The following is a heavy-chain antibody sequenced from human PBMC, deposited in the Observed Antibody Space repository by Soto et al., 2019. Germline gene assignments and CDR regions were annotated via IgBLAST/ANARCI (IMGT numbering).Heavy chain of an antibody. D-gene: IGHD3-10*01. CDR3: APWFGAFDY. CDR1: GFTFSSYG. V-gene: IGHV3-30*03. CDR2: ISYDGSNK. Sequence: QVQLVESGGGVVQPGRSLRLSCAASGFTFSSYGMHWVRQAPGKGLEWVAVISYDGSNKYYPDSVKGRFTISRDNSKNTLYLQMKSLRAEDTAVYYCAPWFGAFDYWGQGTLVTVSS. J-gene: IGHJ4*02.